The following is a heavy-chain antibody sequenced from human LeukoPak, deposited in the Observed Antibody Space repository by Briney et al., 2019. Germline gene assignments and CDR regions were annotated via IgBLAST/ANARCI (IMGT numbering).Heavy chain of an antibody. Sequence: GGSLRLSCAASGFTFSSYAMSWVRQAPGKGLEWVSAISGSGGSTYYADSVKGRFTISRDNSKNTLYLQMNSLRAEDTAVYYCAKEHRDIVVVPAAHTPYYYYYYMDVWGKGTTVTVSS. V-gene: IGHV3-23*01. CDR3: AKEHRDIVVVPAAHTPYYYYYYMDV. CDR2: ISGSGGST. J-gene: IGHJ6*03. D-gene: IGHD2-2*01. CDR1: GFTFSSYA.